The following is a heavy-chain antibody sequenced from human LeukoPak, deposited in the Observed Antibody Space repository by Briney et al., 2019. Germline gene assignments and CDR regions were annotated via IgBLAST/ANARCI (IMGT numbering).Heavy chain of an antibody. Sequence: NPSETLSLTCTVSSGSISTYYWNWIRQTPGKGLEWIGYIYYTGSTNYNPSLNNRVTISVDTSRNQFSLKMTSVTAADTAVYYCARGAGWYQFWGQGTLVTVSS. D-gene: IGHD6-19*01. CDR3: ARGAGWYQF. CDR1: SGSISTYY. J-gene: IGHJ4*02. CDR2: IYYTGST. V-gene: IGHV4-59*01.